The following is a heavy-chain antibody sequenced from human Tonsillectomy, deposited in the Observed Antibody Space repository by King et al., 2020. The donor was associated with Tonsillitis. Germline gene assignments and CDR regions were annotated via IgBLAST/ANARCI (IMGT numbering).Heavy chain of an antibody. D-gene: IGHD3-3*01. CDR1: GGSFSGYY. V-gene: IGHV4-34*01. J-gene: IGHJ3*02. CDR2: INHSGRT. Sequence: QLQQWGAGLLKPSETLSLTCAVYGGSFSGYYWSWIRQPPGKGLEWIGEINHSGRTNYNPSLKSRVTISVDTSKNEFSLKLRSVTAADTAVYYCATTYEFWSGSIFRDALDIWGQGTMVTVSS. CDR3: ATTYEFWSGSIFRDALDI.